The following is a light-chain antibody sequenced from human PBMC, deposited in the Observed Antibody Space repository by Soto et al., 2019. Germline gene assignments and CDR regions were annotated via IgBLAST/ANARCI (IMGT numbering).Light chain of an antibody. CDR2: DND. J-gene: IGLJ2*01. CDR1: SSNMGNNY. Sequence: QSVLTQPPSVSAAPGQKGTISCSGSSSNMGNNYVFWYQQLPGTAPKLLIYDNDKRPSGIPDRFSGSKSGTSATLGITGLQTGDEADYYCATWDRSLSVGVFGGGTKLTVL. V-gene: IGLV1-51*01. CDR3: ATWDRSLSVGV.